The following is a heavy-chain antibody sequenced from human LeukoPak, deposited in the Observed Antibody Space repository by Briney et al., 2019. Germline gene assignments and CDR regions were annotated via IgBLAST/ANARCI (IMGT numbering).Heavy chain of an antibody. CDR3: ASLVADGSRLDAFDI. Sequence: PSETLSLTCTVSGGSISSSSYYWGWIRQPPGKGLEWIGSIYYSGSTYYNPSLKSRVTISVDTSKNQFSLKLSSVTAADTAVYYCASLVADGSRLDAFDIWGQGTMVTVSS. V-gene: IGHV4-39*01. CDR1: GGSISSSSYY. CDR2: IYYSGST. D-gene: IGHD3-22*01. J-gene: IGHJ3*02.